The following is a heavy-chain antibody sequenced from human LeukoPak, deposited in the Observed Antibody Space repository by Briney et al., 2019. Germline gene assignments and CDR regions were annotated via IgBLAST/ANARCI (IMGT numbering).Heavy chain of an antibody. CDR3: ARDQGGDGYNYGFDY. V-gene: IGHV4-59*01. D-gene: IGHD5-24*01. CDR1: GGSISSYY. CDR2: IYYSGST. J-gene: IGHJ4*02. Sequence: SETLSLTCTVSGGSISSYYWSWIRQPPGKGLEWIGSIYYSGSTYYNPSLKSRVTISVDTSKNQFSLKLSSVTAADTAVYYCARDQGGDGYNYGFDYWGQGTLVTVSS.